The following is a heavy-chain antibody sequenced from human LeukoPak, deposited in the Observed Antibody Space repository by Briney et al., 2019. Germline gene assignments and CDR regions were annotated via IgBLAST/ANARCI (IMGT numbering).Heavy chain of an antibody. CDR1: GYTFTSYG. D-gene: IGHD3-22*01. CDR3: SRTSYDSSGYSSWFDL. V-gene: IGHV1-18*01. Sequence: ASVNVSCTASGYTFTSYGISWVRQAPGQGLEWMGWISAYNGNTNYAQKLQGRVTMTTDTSTSTAYMELRSLRSDDTAVYYCSRTSYDSSGYSSWFDLWGQGTLVTVSS. CDR2: ISAYNGNT. J-gene: IGHJ5*02.